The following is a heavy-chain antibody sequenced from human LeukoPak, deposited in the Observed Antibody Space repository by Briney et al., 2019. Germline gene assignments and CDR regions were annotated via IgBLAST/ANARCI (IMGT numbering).Heavy chain of an antibody. CDR3: ASFPRDLEVNTFDY. CDR2: INHSGST. V-gene: IGHV4-34*01. Sequence: SETLSLTCAVYGGSFSGYYWSWIRQPPGKGLEWIGEINHSGSTNYNPSLKSRVTISVDTSKNQFSPKLSSVTAADTAVYYCASFPRDLEVNTFDYWGQGTLVTVSS. J-gene: IGHJ4*02. D-gene: IGHD2/OR15-2a*01. CDR1: GGSFSGYY.